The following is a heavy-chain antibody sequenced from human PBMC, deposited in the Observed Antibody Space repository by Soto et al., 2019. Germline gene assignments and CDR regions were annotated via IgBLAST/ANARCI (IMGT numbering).Heavy chain of an antibody. CDR1: GGSISSYY. CDR3: ASAPRGDYDFGSRYYSGNWFDP. D-gene: IGHD3-3*01. J-gene: IGHJ5*02. Sequence: PSETLSLTCTVSGGSISSYYWSWIRQPPGKGLEWIGYIYYSGSTNYNPSLKSRVTISVDTSKNQFSLKLSSVTAADTAVYYCASAPRGDYDFGSRYYSGNWFDPWGQGTLVTVSS. V-gene: IGHV4-59*01. CDR2: IYYSGST.